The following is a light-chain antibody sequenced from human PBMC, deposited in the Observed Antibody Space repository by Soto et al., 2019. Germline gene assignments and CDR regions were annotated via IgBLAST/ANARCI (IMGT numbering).Light chain of an antibody. CDR2: AAS. CDR1: QSVNNY. J-gene: IGKJ1*01. Sequence: EIVLTQSPATLSLSPGESATLSCRASQSVNNYLYWYQQKPGQAPRLIISAASNRATGIPARFSGSGSETDFTLTITNLEPEDFAVYYCQHSGDFRWTFGQGTKVDIK. CDR3: QHSGDFRWT. V-gene: IGKV3-11*01.